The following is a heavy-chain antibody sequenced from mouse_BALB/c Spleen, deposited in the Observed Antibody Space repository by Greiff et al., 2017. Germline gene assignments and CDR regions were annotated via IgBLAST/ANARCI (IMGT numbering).Heavy chain of an antibody. D-gene: IGHD1-1*01. V-gene: IGHV1S29*02. J-gene: IGHJ1*01. CDR3: ARSVTTDHWYFDV. CDR1: GYTFTDYN. Sequence: EVKVVESGPELVKPGASVKISCKASGYTFTDYNMHWVKQSHGKSLEWIGYIYPYNGGTGYNQKFKSKATLTVDNSSSTAYMELRSLTSEDSAVYYCARSVTTDHWYFDVWGAGTTVTVSS. CDR2: IYPYNGGT.